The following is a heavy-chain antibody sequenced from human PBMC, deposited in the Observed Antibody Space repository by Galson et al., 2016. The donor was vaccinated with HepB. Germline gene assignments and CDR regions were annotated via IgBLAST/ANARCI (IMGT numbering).Heavy chain of an antibody. Sequence: SLRLSCAGSGFSLSSHWMHWVRQGPGKGLEWVSRINSDGDRTNYADPVKGRFTISRDNAKNTLYLQMNSLRVEDPAVYYCARGDAPVWSTTYFDYWCQGTLVPASS. D-gene: IGHD1-14*01. CDR1: GFSLSSHW. CDR2: INSDGDRT. V-gene: IGHV3-74*01. CDR3: ARGDAPVWSTTYFDY. J-gene: IGHJ4*02.